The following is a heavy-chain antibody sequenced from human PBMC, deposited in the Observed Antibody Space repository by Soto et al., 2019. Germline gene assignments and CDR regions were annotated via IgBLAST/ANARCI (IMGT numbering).Heavy chain of an antibody. CDR2: IYTSGST. CDR3: ARGRRDGYKEYYFDY. Sequence: KPSETLSLTCTVSGGSISSYYWSWIRQPAGKGLEWIGRIYTSGSTNYNPSLKSRVTMSVDTSKNQFSLKLSSVTAADTAVYYCARGRRDGYKEYYFDYWGQGTLVTVSS. J-gene: IGHJ4*02. D-gene: IGHD5-12*01. CDR1: GGSISSYY. V-gene: IGHV4-4*07.